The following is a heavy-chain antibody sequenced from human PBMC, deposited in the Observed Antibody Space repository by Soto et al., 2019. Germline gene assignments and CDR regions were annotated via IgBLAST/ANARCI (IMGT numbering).Heavy chain of an antibody. J-gene: IGHJ5*02. CDR3: ARAVAGTWNWFDP. V-gene: IGHV1-2*04. D-gene: IGHD6-19*01. CDR1: GYTFTGYY. CDR2: INPNSGGT. Sequence: QVPLVQSGAEVKKPGASVKVSCQASGYTFTGYYMHWVRQAPGQGLEWMGWINPNSGGTNYAQKFQGWVTMTRDTSISTAYMELSRLRSDDTAVYYCARAVAGTWNWFDPWGQGTLVTVSS.